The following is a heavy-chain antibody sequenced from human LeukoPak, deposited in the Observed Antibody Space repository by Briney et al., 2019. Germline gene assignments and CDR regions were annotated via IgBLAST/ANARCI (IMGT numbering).Heavy chain of an antibody. Sequence: RGESLKISCKGSGYSFTSYWIGGVRQMPGKGLEWMGIIYPGDSDTRYSPSFQGQVTISADKSISTAYLQWSSLKASDTAMYYCARIPTYYDFWSGYYTWYNWFDPWGQGTLVTVSS. J-gene: IGHJ5*02. V-gene: IGHV5-51*01. D-gene: IGHD3-3*01. CDR3: ARIPTYYDFWSGYYTWYNWFDP. CDR2: IYPGDSDT. CDR1: GYSFTSYW.